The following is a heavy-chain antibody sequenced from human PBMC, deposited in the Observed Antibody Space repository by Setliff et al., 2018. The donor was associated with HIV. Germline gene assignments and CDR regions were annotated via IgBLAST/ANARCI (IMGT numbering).Heavy chain of an antibody. CDR1: GYTLTDYY. CDR3: ARDKGHTPMDY. D-gene: IGHD5-18*01. Sequence: ASVKVSCKASGYTLTDYYVQWVRQAPGQGLEWMGWINPNSGGTIYAQKFQDRVTMTRDTSSSTAYMELSRLRSDDTAVYYCARDKGHTPMDYWGQGTLVTVSS. CDR2: INPNSGGT. V-gene: IGHV1-2*02. J-gene: IGHJ4*02.